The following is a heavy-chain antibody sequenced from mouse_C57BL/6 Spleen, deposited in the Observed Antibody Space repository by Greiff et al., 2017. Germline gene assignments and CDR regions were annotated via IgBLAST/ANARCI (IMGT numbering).Heavy chain of an antibody. D-gene: IGHD2-4*01. CDR1: GYAFRSSW. CDR3: AGYDYGPFAY. J-gene: IGHJ3*01. CDR2: IYPGDGDT. V-gene: IGHV1-82*01. Sequence: VKLMESGPELVKPGASVKISCKASGYAFRSSWMNWVKQRPGKGLEWIGRIYPGDGDTNYNGKFKGKATLTADKSSSTAYMQLSSLTSEDSAVYFCAGYDYGPFAYWGQGTLVTVSA.